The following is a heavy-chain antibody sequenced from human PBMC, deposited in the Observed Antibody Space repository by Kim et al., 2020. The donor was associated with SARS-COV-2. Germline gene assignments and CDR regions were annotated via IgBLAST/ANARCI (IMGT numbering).Heavy chain of an antibody. CDR1: GGPISDYY. J-gene: IGHJ1*01. Sequence: SETLSLTCNVSGGPISDYYWNWIRQPPGKRPEWIGRVHNTGGSDYNPSLKSRVTISLDKTKNQFSLKLASVTAADTAVYFCAGGNPYWAWYLQHWGRGTLVTSPS. V-gene: IGHV4-4*08. CDR2: VHNTGGS. D-gene: IGHD2-8*02. CDR3: AGGNPYWAWYLQH.